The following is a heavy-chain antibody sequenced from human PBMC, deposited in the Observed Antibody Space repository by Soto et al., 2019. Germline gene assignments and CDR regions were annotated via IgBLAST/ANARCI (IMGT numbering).Heavy chain of an antibody. J-gene: IGHJ4*02. Sequence: VQLVESGGGLVQPGASVKVSCKASGYTFTSYGISWVRQAPGQGLEWMGWISAYNGNTNYAQKLQGRVTMTTDTSTSTAYMELRSLRSDDTAVYYCARVLGDTMIVVPDFDYWGQGTLVTVSS. D-gene: IGHD3-22*01. V-gene: IGHV1-18*01. CDR1: GYTFTSYG. CDR2: ISAYNGNT. CDR3: ARVLGDTMIVVPDFDY.